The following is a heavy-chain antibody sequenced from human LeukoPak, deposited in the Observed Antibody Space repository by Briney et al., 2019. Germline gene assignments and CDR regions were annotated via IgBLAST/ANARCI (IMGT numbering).Heavy chain of an antibody. J-gene: IGHJ3*02. Sequence: SETLSLTCAVYGGSFSGYYWSWIRQPPGKGLEWIGEINHSGSTNCNPSLKSRVTISVDTSKNQFSLKLSSVIAADTAVYYCAREDARGGTFDIWGQGTMVTVSS. V-gene: IGHV4-34*01. D-gene: IGHD2-15*01. CDR3: AREDARGGTFDI. CDR2: INHSGST. CDR1: GGSFSGYY.